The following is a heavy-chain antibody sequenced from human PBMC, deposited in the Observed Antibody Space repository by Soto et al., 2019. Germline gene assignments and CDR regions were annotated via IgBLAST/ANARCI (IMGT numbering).Heavy chain of an antibody. CDR1: EDSFDNSA. V-gene: IGHV3-23*01. CDR2: TTNTGGTT. J-gene: IGHJ5*02. D-gene: IGHD1-26*01. Sequence: ELQLLESGGGLAHQGESLTLSCAASEDSFDNSAMTWVRQAPGKGLEWVTTTTNTGGTTHYADSVQGRFTVSRDNFRNQLYLLMNILRAEDRGGYYCAKFRRGATATEGFHPWRQGTLVTVSS. CDR3: AKFRRGATATEGFHP.